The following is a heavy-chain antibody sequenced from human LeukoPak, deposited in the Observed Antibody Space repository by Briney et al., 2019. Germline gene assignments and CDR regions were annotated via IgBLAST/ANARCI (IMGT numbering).Heavy chain of an antibody. Sequence: PGGSLRLSCAASGFTFSSYGMHWVRQAPGKGLEWVAFIRYDGSNKYYADSVKGRFTISRDNVKNSLYLQMNSLRAEDTALYYCAREGVSYYGSRNDYWGQGTLVTVSS. J-gene: IGHJ4*02. CDR1: GFTFSSYG. D-gene: IGHD3-10*01. CDR2: IRYDGSNK. CDR3: AREGVSYYGSRNDY. V-gene: IGHV3-30*02.